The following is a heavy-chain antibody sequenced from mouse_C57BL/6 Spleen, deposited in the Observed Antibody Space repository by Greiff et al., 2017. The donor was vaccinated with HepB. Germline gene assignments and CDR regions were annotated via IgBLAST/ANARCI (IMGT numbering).Heavy chain of an antibody. CDR2: IHPNSGST. V-gene: IGHV1-64*01. D-gene: IGHD4-1*01. CDR3: GNWDYYYAMDY. Sequence: QVQLKQPGAELVKPGASVKLSCKASGYTFTSYWMHWVKPRPGQGLEWIGMIHPNSGSTNYNEKFKSKATLTVDKSSSTAYMQLSSLTSEDSAVYYCGNWDYYYAMDYWGQGTSVTVSS. CDR1: GYTFTSYW. J-gene: IGHJ4*01.